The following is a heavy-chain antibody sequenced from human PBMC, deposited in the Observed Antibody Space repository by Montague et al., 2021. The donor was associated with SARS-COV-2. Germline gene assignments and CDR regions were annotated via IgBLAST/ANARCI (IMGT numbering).Heavy chain of an antibody. V-gene: IGHV4-34*01. CDR1: GGSFNHYY. Sequence: SETLSLTCAVYGGSFNHYYWTWIRQAPGTGLEWIGEVNHNGGTNYNPSLKSRVTISVSTSKDQFSLKLNSLTAADTAVYYCTRVRQQLVRTYYLDYWGQGTLVTVSS. D-gene: IGHD6-13*01. CDR3: TRVRQQLVRTYYLDY. CDR2: VNHNGGT. J-gene: IGHJ4*02.